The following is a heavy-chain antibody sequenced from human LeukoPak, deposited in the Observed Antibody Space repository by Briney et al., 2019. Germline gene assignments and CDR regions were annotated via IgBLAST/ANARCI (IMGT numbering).Heavy chain of an antibody. CDR3: AKDTWTLTHNFHYYDSWESEWY. Sequence: PGGTLRLSCAASGFAFSNYGINWVRQAPGKGLEWVSGITGSGITTYYADSVKGRFTISRDNSKNTLYLQMNSLRAEDTAVYYCAKDTWTLTHNFHYYDSWESEWYWGQGTLVTVSS. V-gene: IGHV3-23*01. CDR2: ITGSGITT. CDR1: GFAFSNYG. J-gene: IGHJ4*02. D-gene: IGHD3-22*01.